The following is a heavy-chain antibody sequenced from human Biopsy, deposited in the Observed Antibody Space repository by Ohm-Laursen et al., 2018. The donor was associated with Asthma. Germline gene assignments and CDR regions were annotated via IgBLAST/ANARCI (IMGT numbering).Heavy chain of an antibody. CDR2: IYYSGST. J-gene: IGHJ4*02. CDR1: GVSISSDY. D-gene: IGHD2-21*02. Sequence: SQTLSLTCTVSGVSISSDYWSWIRPPPGKGLEWIGHIYYSGSTNYQPSLKSRVTISEVTSKNQFSLKLRSVTAADAAVYYCARGISRVTGLFDHFDSWGQGTLVTVSS. V-gene: IGHV4-59*01. CDR3: ARGISRVTGLFDHFDS.